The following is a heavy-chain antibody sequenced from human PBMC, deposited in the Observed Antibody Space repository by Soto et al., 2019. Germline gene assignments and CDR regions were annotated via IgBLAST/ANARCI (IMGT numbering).Heavy chain of an antibody. J-gene: IGHJ4*01. CDR3: ARGSLD. CDR1: GLSVSSND. CDR2: IYSADNT. V-gene: IGHV3-66*01. Sequence: GSLRLSCAASGLSVSSNDMSWVRQAPGKGLECVSIIYSADNTFYVDSVKGRFIISRDNSKNTVYLQMNSLRADDTAVYYCARGSLDWGQGTLVTVSS.